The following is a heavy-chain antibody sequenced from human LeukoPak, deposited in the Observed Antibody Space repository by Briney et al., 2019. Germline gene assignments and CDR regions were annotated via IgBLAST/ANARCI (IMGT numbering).Heavy chain of an antibody. J-gene: IGHJ6*02. V-gene: IGHV1-18*01. D-gene: IGHD4-23*01. CDR3: ARDETTVDNYYYGMDV. Sequence: GASVKVSCKASGYTFTSYGISWVRRAPGQGLEWMGWISAYNGNTNYAQKLQGSVTMTTDTSTSTAYMELRSLRSDDTAVYYCARDETTVDNYYYGMDVWGQGTTVTVSS. CDR1: GYTFTSYG. CDR2: ISAYNGNT.